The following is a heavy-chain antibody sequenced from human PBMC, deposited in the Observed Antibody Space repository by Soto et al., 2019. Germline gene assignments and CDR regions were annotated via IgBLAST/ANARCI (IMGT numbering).Heavy chain of an antibody. D-gene: IGHD6-13*01. CDR3: AHSPAPQQLVALFRAFDI. Sequence: QITLKESGPTLVKPTQTLTLTCTFSGFSLSTSGVGVGWIRQPPGKALEWLALIYWDDDKRYSPSLKSRLTITKDTSKNQVVLTMTNMDPVDTATYYCAHSPAPQQLVALFRAFDIWGQGTMVTVSS. J-gene: IGHJ3*02. CDR2: IYWDDDK. V-gene: IGHV2-5*02. CDR1: GFSLSTSGVG.